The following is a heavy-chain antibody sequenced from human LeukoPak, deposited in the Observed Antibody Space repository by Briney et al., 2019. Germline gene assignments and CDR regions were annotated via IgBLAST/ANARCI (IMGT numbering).Heavy chain of an antibody. D-gene: IGHD6-13*01. Sequence: ASVKVSCKASGYTFTSYYMHWVRQAPGQGLEWMGIINPSGGSTSYEQKFQGRVTMTRDTSTSTVYMELSSLRSEDTAVYYCARDMTAAAGHDAFDIWGQGTMVTVSS. CDR3: ARDMTAAAGHDAFDI. J-gene: IGHJ3*02. CDR2: INPSGGST. CDR1: GYTFTSYY. V-gene: IGHV1-46*01.